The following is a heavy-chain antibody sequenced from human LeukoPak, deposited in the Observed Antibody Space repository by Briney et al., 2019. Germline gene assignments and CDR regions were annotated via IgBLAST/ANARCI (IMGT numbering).Heavy chain of an antibody. J-gene: IGHJ4*02. V-gene: IGHV1-69*04. CDR3: ARGFLTAVDPGDYYFDY. CDR2: IIPILGIA. D-gene: IGHD4-23*01. CDR1: GGTFSSYA. Sequence: SVKVSCKASGGTFSSYAISWVRQAPGQGLEWMGRIIPILGIANYAQKFQGRVTITADKSTSTAYMELSSLRSEDTAVYYCARGFLTAVDPGDYYFDYWGQGTLVTVSS.